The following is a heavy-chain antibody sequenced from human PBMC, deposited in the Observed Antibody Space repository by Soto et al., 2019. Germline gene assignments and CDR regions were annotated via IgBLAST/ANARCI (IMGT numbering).Heavy chain of an antibody. CDR2: ISATGGGT. D-gene: IGHD3-16*01. Sequence: PGGSLRLSCVASGFPFSSYAMSWVRQAPGKGLEWVSLISATGGGTYYADSVKGRFTISRDNSHNTLYLQVHSLTAEDTAVYYCAKDRRAGGNSAFYFDFWGQGAQVTVSS. CDR3: AKDRRAGGNSAFYFDF. V-gene: IGHV3-23*01. CDR1: GFPFSSYA. J-gene: IGHJ4*02.